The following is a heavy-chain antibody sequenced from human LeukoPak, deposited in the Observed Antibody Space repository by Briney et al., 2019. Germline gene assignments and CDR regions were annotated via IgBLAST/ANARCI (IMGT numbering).Heavy chain of an antibody. CDR2: ISYNSDTI. V-gene: IGHV3-9*01. CDR1: GFTFDDYA. Sequence: GGSLGLSRAASGFTFDDYAMHWVRQAPGKGLEWVSGISYNSDTIAYADSVKGRFTISRDNAKNSLYLQMNSLRAEDTALYYCAKDYCGGDCYSGWYFDLWGRGTLVTVSS. J-gene: IGHJ2*01. CDR3: AKDYCGGDCYSGWYFDL. D-gene: IGHD2-21*02.